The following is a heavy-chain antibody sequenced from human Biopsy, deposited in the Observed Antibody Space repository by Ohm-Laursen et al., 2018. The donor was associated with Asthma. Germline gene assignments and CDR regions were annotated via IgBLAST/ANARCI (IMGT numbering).Heavy chain of an antibody. CDR1: GFTFSSYS. CDR3: ARFKRGYSYGYAGVFDY. D-gene: IGHD5-18*01. V-gene: IGHV3-48*02. Sequence: GSLRLSCTASGFTFSSYSMNWVRQAPGKGLEWVSYISSSSSTIYYADSVKGRFTISRDNAENSLYLQMNSLRDEDTAVYYCARFKRGYSYGYAGVFDYWGQGTLATVSS. J-gene: IGHJ4*02. CDR2: ISSSSSTI.